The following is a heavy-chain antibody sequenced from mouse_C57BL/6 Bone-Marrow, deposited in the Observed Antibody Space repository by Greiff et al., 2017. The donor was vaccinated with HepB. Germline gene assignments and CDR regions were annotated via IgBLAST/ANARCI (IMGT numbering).Heavy chain of an antibody. J-gene: IGHJ3*01. Sequence: EVKVVESGGGLVKPGGSLKLSCAASGFTFSDYGMHWVRQAPEKGLEWVAYISSGSSTIYYADTVKGRFTISRDNAKNTLFLQMTSLRSEDTAMYYCARPLLRVGSWFAYWGQGTLVTVSA. V-gene: IGHV5-17*01. CDR1: GFTFSDYG. D-gene: IGHD1-2*01. CDR3: ARPLLRVGSWFAY. CDR2: ISSGSSTI.